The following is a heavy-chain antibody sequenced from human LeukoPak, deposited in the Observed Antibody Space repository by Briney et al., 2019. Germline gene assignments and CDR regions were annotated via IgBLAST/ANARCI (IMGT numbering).Heavy chain of an antibody. D-gene: IGHD5-24*01. J-gene: IGHJ4*02. Sequence: SETLSLTCAVYGGSFSGHYWNWIRQPPGKGLEWIGEINHSGSIDYNPSLKSRLTISVDTSRNQFSLKVSSVTAADTAVYYCARGPDGRDGYSLDYWGKGTLVTVSS. CDR1: GGSFSGHY. V-gene: IGHV4-34*01. CDR3: ARGPDGRDGYSLDY. CDR2: INHSGSI.